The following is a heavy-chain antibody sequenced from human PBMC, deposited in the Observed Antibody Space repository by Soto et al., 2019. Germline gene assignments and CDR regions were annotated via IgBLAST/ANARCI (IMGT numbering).Heavy chain of an antibody. CDR1: GYTFTSYD. V-gene: IGHV1-8*01. Sequence: QVQLVQSGAEVKKPGASVKVSCKASGYTFTSYDINWVRQATGQGLEWMGWMNPTSGNTGYARKFQGRVTMTRNTSISTAYMELSSLRSEDTAVYYCARWPDGYYYYGMDVWGQGTTVTVSS. CDR2: MNPTSGNT. CDR3: ARWPDGYYYYGMDV. J-gene: IGHJ6*02.